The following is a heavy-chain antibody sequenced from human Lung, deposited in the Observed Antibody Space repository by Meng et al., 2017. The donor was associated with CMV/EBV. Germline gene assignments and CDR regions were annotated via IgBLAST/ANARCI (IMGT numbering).Heavy chain of an antibody. CDR1: GFTFSNAW. Sequence: ESLKISCAASGFTFSNAWMSWVRQAPGKGLEWVGRIKSKTDGGTTDYAAPVKGRFTISRDDSKNTLYLQMNSLKTEDTAVYYCTTDGVDSNYEGLEIYYYGMDVWGQGXTVTGSS. J-gene: IGHJ6*02. V-gene: IGHV3-15*01. CDR3: TTDGVDSNYEGLEIYYYGMDV. D-gene: IGHD4-11*01. CDR2: IKSKTDGGTT.